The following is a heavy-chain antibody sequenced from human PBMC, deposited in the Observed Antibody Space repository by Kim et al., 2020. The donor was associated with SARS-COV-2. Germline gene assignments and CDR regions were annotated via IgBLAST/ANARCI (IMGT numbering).Heavy chain of an antibody. CDR3: AKERGGSWTYFDY. Sequence: GGSLRLSCAASGFTFSSYGMHWVRQAPGKGLEWVAVISYDGSNKYYADSVKGRFTISRDNSKNTLYLQMNSLRAEDTAVYYCAKERGGSWTYFDYWGQGTLVTVSS. CDR1: GFTFSSYG. V-gene: IGHV3-30*18. J-gene: IGHJ4*02. D-gene: IGHD1-26*01. CDR2: ISYDGSNK.